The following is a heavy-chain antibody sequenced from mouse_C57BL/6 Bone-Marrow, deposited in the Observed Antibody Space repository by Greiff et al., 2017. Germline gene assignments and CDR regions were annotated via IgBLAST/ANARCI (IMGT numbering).Heavy chain of an antibody. V-gene: IGHV5-4*01. CDR1: GFTFSSYA. Sequence: EVKLMESGGGLVKPGGSLKLSCAASGFTFSSYAMSWVRQTPEKRLEWVATISDGGSYTYYPDNVKGRFTISRDNAKNNLYLQISHLKSEDTAMYYCARDEGLRPWFAYWGQGTLVTVSA. CDR3: ARDEGLRPWFAY. D-gene: IGHD2-4*01. J-gene: IGHJ3*01. CDR2: ISDGGSYT.